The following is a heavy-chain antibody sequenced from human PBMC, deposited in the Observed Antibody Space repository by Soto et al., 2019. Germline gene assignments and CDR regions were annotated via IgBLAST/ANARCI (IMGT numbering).Heavy chain of an antibody. D-gene: IGHD5-18*01. Sequence: GGSLRLSCAASGFTFSSYAMHWVRQAPGKGLEWVAVISYDGSNKYYADSVKGRFTISRDNSKNTLYLQMNSLRAEDTAVYYCARGGIQLWLEDPFDYWGQGTLVTVSS. CDR3: ARGGIQLWLEDPFDY. CDR1: GFTFSSYA. J-gene: IGHJ4*02. CDR2: ISYDGSNK. V-gene: IGHV3-30-3*01.